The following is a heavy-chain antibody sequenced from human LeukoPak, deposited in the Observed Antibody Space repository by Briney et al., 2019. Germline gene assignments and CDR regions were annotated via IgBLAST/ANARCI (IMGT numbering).Heavy chain of an antibody. CDR1: GYTLTELS. V-gene: IGHV1-24*01. CDR2: FDPEDGVT. CDR3: ATGYTVYDSSGPNAFDI. Sequence: ASVKVSCKVSGYTLTELSMHWVRQAPGKGLEWMGGFDPEDGVTIYAQKFQGRVTMTEDTSTDTAYMELSSLRSEDTAVYYCATGYTVYDSSGPNAFDIWGQGTMVTVSS. J-gene: IGHJ3*02. D-gene: IGHD3-22*01.